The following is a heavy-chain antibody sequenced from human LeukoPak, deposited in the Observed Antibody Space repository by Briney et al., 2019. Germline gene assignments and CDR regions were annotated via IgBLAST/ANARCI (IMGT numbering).Heavy chain of an antibody. CDR2: MKQDGSEK. D-gene: IGHD6-13*01. CDR3: ARAIAAAGTRGYY. CDR1: GINFRGYW. V-gene: IGHV3-7*01. J-gene: IGHJ4*02. Sequence: GGSLRLSCAVSGINFRGYWMAWVRQAPGKGLEWVANMKQDGSEKYYVDSVKGRFTISRDNAKNSLYLEMNSLRAEDTAVYYCARAIAAAGTRGYYCGQGNLVTVSS.